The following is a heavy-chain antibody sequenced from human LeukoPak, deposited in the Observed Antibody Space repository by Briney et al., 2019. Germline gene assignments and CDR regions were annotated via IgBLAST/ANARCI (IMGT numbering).Heavy chain of an antibody. CDR2: IYHSGST. D-gene: IGHD4-17*01. V-gene: IGHV4-38-2*02. CDR3: ASGYDTTGRLRDAFDI. CDR1: GYSISSGYY. Sequence: SETLSLTCTVSGYSISSGYYWGWIRQPPGKGLEWIGSIYHSGSTYYNPSLKSRVTISVDTSKNQFSLKLSSVTAADTAVYYCASGYDTTGRLRDAFDIWGQGTMVTVSS. J-gene: IGHJ3*02.